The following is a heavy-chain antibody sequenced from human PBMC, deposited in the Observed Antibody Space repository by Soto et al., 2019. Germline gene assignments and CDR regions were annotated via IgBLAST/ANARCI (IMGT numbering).Heavy chain of an antibody. Sequence: ASVKVSCKASGYTFTSYDINWVRQATGQGLEWMGWMNPNSGNTGYAQKFQGRVTMTRNTSISTAYMELSSLRSEDTAVYYCARGGAWQPGRIYYYYYGMDVWGQGTTVTVSS. CDR3: ARGGAWQPGRIYYYYYGMDV. J-gene: IGHJ6*02. CDR2: MNPNSGNT. D-gene: IGHD1-26*01. CDR1: GYTFTSYD. V-gene: IGHV1-8*01.